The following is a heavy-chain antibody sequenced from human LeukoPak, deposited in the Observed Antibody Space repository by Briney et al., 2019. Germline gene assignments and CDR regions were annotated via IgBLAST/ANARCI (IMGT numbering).Heavy chain of an antibody. CDR1: GFIFRNYA. J-gene: IGHJ4*02. Sequence: GGSLRLSCAASGFIFRNYAMMWVRQAPGKGLVWVSSITGPGDTFYVDSAKGRFTVSRDNAKNSLYLQMNSLRAEDTAVYYCARASGDIVETATMGSYWGQGTLVTVSS. CDR3: ARASGDIVETATMGSY. D-gene: IGHD5-18*01. CDR2: ITGPGDT. V-gene: IGHV3-69-1*01.